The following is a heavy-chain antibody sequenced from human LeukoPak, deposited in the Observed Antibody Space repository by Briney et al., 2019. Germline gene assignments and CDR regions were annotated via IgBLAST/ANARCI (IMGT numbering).Heavy chain of an antibody. D-gene: IGHD2-2*01. J-gene: IGHJ5*02. CDR2: IYYSGST. V-gene: IGHV4-59*01. CDR3: ARGNGWVCSSTSCYNWFDP. CDR1: GGSISSYY. Sequence: PSETLSLTCTLSGGSISSYYWSWLRQPPGKGLEWLGYIYYSGSTNYNSSLKSRVTISVDTSKNQFSLKLSSVTAADTAVYYCARGNGWVCSSTSCYNWFDPWGQGTLVTVSS.